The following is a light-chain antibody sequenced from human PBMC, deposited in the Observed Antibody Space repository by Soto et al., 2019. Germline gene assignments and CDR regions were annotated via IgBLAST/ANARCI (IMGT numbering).Light chain of an antibody. CDR2: GAS. CDR1: QSVSST. J-gene: IGKJ1*01. V-gene: IGKV3-15*01. Sequence: EIVMTQSPATLSVSPGDRATLSCRASQSVSSTLAWYQQKPGQAPRLLIYGASTRATGIPARFSGSGSGTEFTLTISNLQSEDFAVYYCQQYNNFPRSFGQGNKVEIK. CDR3: QQYNNFPRS.